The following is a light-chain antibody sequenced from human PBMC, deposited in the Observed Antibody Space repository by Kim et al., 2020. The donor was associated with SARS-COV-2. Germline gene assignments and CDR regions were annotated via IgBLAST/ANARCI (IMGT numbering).Light chain of an antibody. CDR3: SSYTRSSTLV. J-gene: IGLJ3*02. Sequence: QSALTQPASVSGSPGQSITISCTGTSSDVGGYSYVSWYQQYPGKAPKLMIYDVSKRPSGVSNRFSGSKSGNTASLTISGLQAEDEADYYCSSYTRSSTLVFGGVTQLTVL. V-gene: IGLV2-14*01. CDR2: DVS. CDR1: SSDVGGYSY.